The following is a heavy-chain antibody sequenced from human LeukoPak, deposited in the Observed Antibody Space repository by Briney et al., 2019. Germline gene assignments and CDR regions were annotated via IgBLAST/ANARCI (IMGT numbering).Heavy chain of an antibody. CDR3: ARGLSLGELSRRYVFDY. CDR1: GFTFSSYG. J-gene: IGHJ4*02. CDR2: ISYDGSNK. D-gene: IGHD3-16*02. V-gene: IGHV3-30*03. Sequence: GGSLRLSCAASGFTFSSYGMHWVRQAPGKGLEWVAVISYDGSNKYYADSVKGRFTISRDNSKNTLYLQMNSLRAEDTAVYYCARGLSLGELSRRYVFDYWGQGTLVTVSS.